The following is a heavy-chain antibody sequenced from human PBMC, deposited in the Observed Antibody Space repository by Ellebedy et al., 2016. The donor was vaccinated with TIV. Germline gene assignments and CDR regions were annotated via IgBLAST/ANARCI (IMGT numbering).Heavy chain of an antibody. V-gene: IGHV6-1*01. D-gene: IGHD6-19*01. CDR3: ARDPDSSGWFGLDV. CDR1: GDSVSTNIAA. Sequence: SQTLSLTCGISGDSVSTNIAAWNWIRQSPSRGLEWLGRTYYRSRWYYDYALSVKSRININPDTSKNQFSLQLNAVTPEDTAVYYCARDPDSSGWFGLDVWGQGTAVTVSS. CDR2: TYYRSRWYY. J-gene: IGHJ6*02.